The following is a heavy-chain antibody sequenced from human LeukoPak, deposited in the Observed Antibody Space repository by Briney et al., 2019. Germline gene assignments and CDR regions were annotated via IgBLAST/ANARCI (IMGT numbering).Heavy chain of an antibody. CDR1: GFTFSSYA. D-gene: IGHD2-2*01. V-gene: IGHV3-23*01. CDR2: ISGSGGST. J-gene: IGHJ5*02. Sequence: PGGSLRLSCAASGFTFSSYAMSWVRQAPGKGLEWVSAISGSGGSTYYADSVKGRFTISRDNSKNTLYLQMNSLRAEDTAVYYCAKDRFHRLSSTSPSWFDPWGQGTLVTVSS. CDR3: AKDRFHRLSSTSPSWFDP.